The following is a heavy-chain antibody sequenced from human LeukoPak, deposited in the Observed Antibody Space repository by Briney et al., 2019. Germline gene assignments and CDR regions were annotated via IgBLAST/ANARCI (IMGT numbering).Heavy chain of an antibody. J-gene: IGHJ4*02. CDR2: IYSGGST. Sequence: GGSLRLSCAASGFTVSSNYMSWVRQAPGKGLEWVSVIYSGGSTYYADSVKGRFTISRDNSKNTLYLQMNSLRAKDTAVYYCARCSTVRSYYFDYWGQGTLVTVSS. CDR1: GFTVSSNY. V-gene: IGHV3-53*01. CDR3: ARCSTVRSYYFDY. D-gene: IGHD1-26*01.